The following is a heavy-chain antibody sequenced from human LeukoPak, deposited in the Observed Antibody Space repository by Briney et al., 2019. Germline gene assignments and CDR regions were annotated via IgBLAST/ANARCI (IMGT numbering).Heavy chain of an antibody. J-gene: IGHJ3*02. Sequence: SETLSLTCTVSGGSISSYYWSWTRQPPGKGLEWIGYIYYSGSTNYNPSLKSRVTISVDTSKNQFSLKLSSVTAADTAVYYCASEGSSWPDDAFDIWGQGTMVTVSS. CDR1: GGSISSYY. D-gene: IGHD6-13*01. CDR2: IYYSGST. CDR3: ASEGSSWPDDAFDI. V-gene: IGHV4-59*08.